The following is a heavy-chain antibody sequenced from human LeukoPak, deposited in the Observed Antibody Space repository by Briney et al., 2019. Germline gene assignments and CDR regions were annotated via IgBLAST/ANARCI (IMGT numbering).Heavy chain of an antibody. J-gene: IGHJ4*02. CDR2: IYYSGST. CDR3: ARGKSKFDY. Sequence: PSETLSLTCTVSGGSISRGDYYWNWIRQPPGKGLEWIGYIYYSGSTDYNPSLKSRVTISVDTSKNQFSLKLSSVTAADTAVYYCARGKSKFDYWGQGTLVTVSS. V-gene: IGHV4-30-4*01. CDR1: GGSISRGDYY.